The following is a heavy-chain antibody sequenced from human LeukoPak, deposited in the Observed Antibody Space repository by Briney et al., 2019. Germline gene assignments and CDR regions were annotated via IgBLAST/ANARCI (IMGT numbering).Heavy chain of an antibody. Sequence: GGALRLSCAASGFTFSNYWMNWVRQAPGRGLEWVANIKQDGSEKYYVDSVRGRFTISRDNSKNSLYLQMNSLGAEDTAVYYWLPGGSYSSTSRTDDYWGQGTLVSVSS. V-gene: IGHV3-7*01. CDR2: IKQDGSEK. CDR1: GFTFSNYW. CDR3: LPGGSYSSTSRTDDY. J-gene: IGHJ4*02. D-gene: IGHD1-26*01.